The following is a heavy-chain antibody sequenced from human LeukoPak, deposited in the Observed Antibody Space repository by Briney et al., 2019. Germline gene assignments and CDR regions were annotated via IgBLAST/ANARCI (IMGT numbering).Heavy chain of an antibody. D-gene: IGHD2-2*02. CDR2: IRYDGSNK. Sequence: GGSLRLSCTASGFTFGDYAMSWFCQAPGKGLEWVAFIRYDGSNKYYADSVKGRFTISRDNSKNTLYLQMNSLRAEDTAVYYCAKSCSSTSCYTSYYYYYMDVWGKGTTVTVSS. CDR3: AKSCSSTSCYTSYYYYYMDV. CDR1: GFTFGDYA. V-gene: IGHV3-30*02. J-gene: IGHJ6*03.